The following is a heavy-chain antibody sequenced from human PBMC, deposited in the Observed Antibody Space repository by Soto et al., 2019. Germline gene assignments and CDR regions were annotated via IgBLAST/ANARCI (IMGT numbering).Heavy chain of an antibody. Sequence: QVQLVESGGGVVQPGRSLRLSCAASGFSFSTYGMHWVRQAPGKGLEWVAVVSFDAKNKYYIDSVEGRFTISRDNSNNMLYLQMNSLRREDTAVYYCAKESVESTYSYYGMDVWGPGTTVTVSS. CDR2: VSFDAKNK. V-gene: IGHV3-30*18. CDR3: AKESVESTYSYYGMDV. CDR1: GFSFSTYG. J-gene: IGHJ6*02. D-gene: IGHD4-4*01.